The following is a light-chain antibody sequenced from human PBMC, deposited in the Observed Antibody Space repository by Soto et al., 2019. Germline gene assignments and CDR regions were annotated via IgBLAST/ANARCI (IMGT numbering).Light chain of an antibody. Sequence: QSALTQPASVSGSPGQSITISCTGSSDDIGTYEYISWHQHHPGKAPKLIIFGVYDRPSGVSDRFSGSKSGNTASLTTFGLPLEAEAVYSPSSYTSGSTLPWVFGTGTKVTVL. CDR2: GVY. V-gene: IGLV2-14*01. CDR1: SDDIGTYEY. CDR3: SSYTSGSTLPWV. J-gene: IGLJ1*01.